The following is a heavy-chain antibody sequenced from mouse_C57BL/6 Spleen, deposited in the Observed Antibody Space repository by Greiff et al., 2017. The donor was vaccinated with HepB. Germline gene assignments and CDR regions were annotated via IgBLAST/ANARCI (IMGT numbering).Heavy chain of an antibody. CDR1: GYTFTSYG. CDR2: IYPRSGNT. Sequence: ESGAELARPGASVKLSCKASGYTFTSYGISWVKQRTGQGLEWIGEIYPRSGNTYYNEKFKGKATLTADKSSSTAYMELRSLTSEDSAVYFCARLGTTVGRYFDVWGTGTTVTVSS. CDR3: ARLGTTVGRYFDV. J-gene: IGHJ1*03. D-gene: IGHD1-1*01. V-gene: IGHV1-81*01.